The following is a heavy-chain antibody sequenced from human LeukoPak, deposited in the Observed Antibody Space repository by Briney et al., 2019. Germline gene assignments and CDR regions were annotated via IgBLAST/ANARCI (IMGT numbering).Heavy chain of an antibody. CDR1: GYTFTTYA. Sequence: ASVKVSCKTSGYTFTTYAMNWVRQAPGQGLEWMGWINTNTGNPTYAQGFTGRHVFSLDTSVSTAYLQISGLRADDTAVYYCGRDPRLGIRGYTYGYIDYWGQGTLVTVSS. J-gene: IGHJ4*02. CDR2: INTNTGNP. CDR3: GRDPRLGIRGYTYGYIDY. D-gene: IGHD5-18*01. V-gene: IGHV7-4-1*02.